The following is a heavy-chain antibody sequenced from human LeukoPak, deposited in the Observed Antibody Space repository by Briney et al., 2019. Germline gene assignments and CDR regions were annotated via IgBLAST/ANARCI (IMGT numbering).Heavy chain of an antibody. D-gene: IGHD6-6*01. CDR2: ITYSGST. CDR1: GGSISNYY. V-gene: IGHV4-59*01. Sequence: PSETLSLTCAVSGGSISNYYWSWIRQPPGKGLEWIGYITYSGSTNYNPSLQSRVTISVDTSKNQFSLNLNSVTAADTAVYYCARGGAARLHFQNWGQGTLVTVSS. J-gene: IGHJ1*01. CDR3: ARGGAARLHFQN.